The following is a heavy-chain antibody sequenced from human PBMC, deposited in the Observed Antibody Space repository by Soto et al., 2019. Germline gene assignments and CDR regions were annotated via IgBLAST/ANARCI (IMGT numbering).Heavy chain of an antibody. CDR3: ARDLTSGDY. Sequence: QVQLVQSGAEVKNPGASVKLSCKASGYIFTNYYNHWVRQAPGQGLEWMAIINPSGGSTNYAQKFQGRVTLARDTFTNTVYMELSSLRSEDTAIYYCARDLTSGDYWGQGTLVTVSS. V-gene: IGHV1-46*01. CDR1: GYIFTNYY. CDR2: INPSGGST. D-gene: IGHD7-27*01. J-gene: IGHJ4*02.